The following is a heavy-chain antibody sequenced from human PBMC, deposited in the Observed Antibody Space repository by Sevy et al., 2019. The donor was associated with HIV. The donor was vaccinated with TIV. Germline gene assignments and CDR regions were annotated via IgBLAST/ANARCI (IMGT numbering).Heavy chain of an antibody. D-gene: IGHD2-2*01. CDR2: IRYDGSNK. J-gene: IGHJ4*02. CDR3: AKDVEQLFVVVPAAMPDY. V-gene: IGHV3-30*02. CDR1: GFTFSSYD. Sequence: GGSLRLSCAASGFTFSSYDMHWVRQAPGKGLEWVAFIRYDGSNKYYADSVKGRFTISRDNSRNTLYLQMNSLRAEDTAVYYCAKDVEQLFVVVPAAMPDYWGQGTLVTVSS.